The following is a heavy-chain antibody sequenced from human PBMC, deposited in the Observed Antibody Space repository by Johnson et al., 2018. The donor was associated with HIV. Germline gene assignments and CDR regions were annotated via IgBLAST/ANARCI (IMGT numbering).Heavy chain of an antibody. V-gene: IGHV3-9*01. Sequence: VQLVESGGGFIRPGRSLRLSCAASGFTFDEYAMHWVRQVPGKGLEWVSGISWNSGNINYADSVKGRFTISRDSSKNTLYLQMNSLRAEDTAVYYCARYSSSSRDTFDIWGQGTMVTVSS. CDR1: GFTFDEYA. J-gene: IGHJ3*02. CDR2: ISWNSGNI. CDR3: ARYSSSSRDTFDI. D-gene: IGHD6-13*01.